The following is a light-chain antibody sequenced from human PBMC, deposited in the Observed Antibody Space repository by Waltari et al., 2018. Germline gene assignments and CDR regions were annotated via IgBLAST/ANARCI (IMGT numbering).Light chain of an antibody. CDR2: DAS. CDR3: QQRSNWPPGGAMVT. V-gene: IGKV3-11*01. CDR1: QSVSSY. J-gene: IGKJ3*01. Sequence: EIVLTQSPATLSLSPGERATLSCRASQSVSSYLAWYQQKPGQAPRLLIYDASNRATGIPARFSGSGSGTDFTLTISSLEPEEFAVYYCQQRSNWPPGGAMVTFGPGTKVDIK.